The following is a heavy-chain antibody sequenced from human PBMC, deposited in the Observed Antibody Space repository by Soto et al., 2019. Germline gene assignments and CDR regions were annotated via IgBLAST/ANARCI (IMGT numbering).Heavy chain of an antibody. CDR3: AILLGYCSGGSCYTPPYFDY. V-gene: IGHV1-18*04. CDR2: ISAYNGNT. D-gene: IGHD2-15*01. CDR1: GYTFASYG. J-gene: IGHJ4*02. Sequence: ASVNVSCKASGYTFASYGISWVRQAPGQGLEWMGWISAYNGNTNYAQKLQGRVTMTTDTSTSTAYMELRSLRSDDTAVYYCAILLGYCSGGSCYTPPYFDYWGQGTLVTVSS.